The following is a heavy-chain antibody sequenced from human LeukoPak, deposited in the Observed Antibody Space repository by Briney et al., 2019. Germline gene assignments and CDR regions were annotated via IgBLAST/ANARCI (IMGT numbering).Heavy chain of an antibody. CDR1: GFTFSSYG. D-gene: IGHD1-14*01. CDR2: IWYDGSNK. Sequence: GGSLRLSCAASGFTFSSYGMHWVRQAPGKGLEWVAVIWYDGSNKYYADSVKGRFTISRDNSKNTLYLQMNSLKTEDTAVYYCTTNDAFDIWGQGTMVIVSS. CDR3: TTNDAFDI. J-gene: IGHJ3*02. V-gene: IGHV3-33*01.